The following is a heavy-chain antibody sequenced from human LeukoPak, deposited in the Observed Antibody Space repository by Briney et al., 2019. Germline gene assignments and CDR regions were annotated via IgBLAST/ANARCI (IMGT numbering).Heavy chain of an antibody. CDR3: AREGRRFEPPYYYMDV. CDR2: IYYSVST. V-gene: IGHV4-59*01. CDR1: GGSISSYY. J-gene: IGHJ6*03. D-gene: IGHD1-14*01. Sequence: PLETLSLTCTVSGGSISSYYWSWIRQPPGKGLEWSGYIYYSVSTHYNPSLKRRVTISVDTSKNQFSLKLSSVTAADTAVYYCAREGRRFEPPYYYMDVWGKGTTVTVSS.